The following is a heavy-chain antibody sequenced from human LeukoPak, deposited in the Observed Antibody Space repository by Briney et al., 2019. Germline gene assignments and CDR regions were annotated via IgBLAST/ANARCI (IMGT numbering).Heavy chain of an antibody. D-gene: IGHD2-2*02. V-gene: IGHV4-39*01. Sequence: PSETLSLTCTVAGGSTSSSIYHGGWVRQPPGKGLEWIGIIYHTGTTHYNPSLKSRVTISVDTSRNQFSLTLNSMTAADTAVYYCAIYTNSAAGYWGQGALVAVSS. CDR1: GGSTSSSIYH. CDR3: AIYTNSAAGY. CDR2: IYHTGTT. J-gene: IGHJ4*02.